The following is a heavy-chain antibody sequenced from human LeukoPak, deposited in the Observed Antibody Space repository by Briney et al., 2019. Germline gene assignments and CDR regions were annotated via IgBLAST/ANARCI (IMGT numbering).Heavy chain of an antibody. V-gene: IGHV7-4-1*02. J-gene: IGHJ5*02. CDR3: AKISAYGYNWFEM. CDR1: GYTFTRYP. Sequence: ASVTVSCKTSGYTFTRYPVNWLRQAPGQGLEWMGWINTNTGDPTCAQGFTGRFVFSLDTSVSTAYLQISSLKAEDTAVYYCAKISAYGYNWFEMWGQGTLVTVSS. D-gene: IGHD5-12*01. CDR2: INTNTGDP.